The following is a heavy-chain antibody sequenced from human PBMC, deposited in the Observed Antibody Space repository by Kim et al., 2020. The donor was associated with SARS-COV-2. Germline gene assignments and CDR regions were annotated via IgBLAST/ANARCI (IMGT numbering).Heavy chain of an antibody. D-gene: IGHD6-19*01. V-gene: IGHV1-46*01. J-gene: IGHJ4*02. CDR3: ARGIAVAGPDPSIDY. Sequence: RKCQGRVTMTRDTSASTVYMERSSLRSEDTAVYYCARGIAVAGPDPSIDYWGQGTLVTVSS.